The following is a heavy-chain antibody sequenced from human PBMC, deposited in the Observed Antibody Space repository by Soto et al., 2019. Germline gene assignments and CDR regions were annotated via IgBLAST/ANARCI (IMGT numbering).Heavy chain of an antibody. V-gene: IGHV1-18*01. Sequence: GASVKVSCKASGYTFSSWDINWVRQATGQGLEWMGWISAHNGNTNYAQKIQGRVTMTTDTSTSTAYMELRSLRSDDTAVYYCARVRIVVVVAATLDYWGQGTLVTVSS. CDR3: ARVRIVVVVAATLDY. D-gene: IGHD2-15*01. J-gene: IGHJ4*02. CDR2: ISAHNGNT. CDR1: GYTFSSWD.